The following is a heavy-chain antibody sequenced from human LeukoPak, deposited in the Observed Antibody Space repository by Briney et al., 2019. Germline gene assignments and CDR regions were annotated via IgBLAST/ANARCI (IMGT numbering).Heavy chain of an antibody. CDR2: IYTSGST. D-gene: IGHD3-9*01. J-gene: IGHJ6*04. CDR3: ARVRTDEFDV. CDR1: GGSISSFY. Sequence: SETLSLTCTVSGGSISSFYWSWIRQPAGKGLEWIGRIYTSGSTDYNPSLKSRVIMSVDMSKNQFSLNLTSVTAADTAVYYCARVRTDEFDVWGKGTTVTVSS. V-gene: IGHV4-4*07.